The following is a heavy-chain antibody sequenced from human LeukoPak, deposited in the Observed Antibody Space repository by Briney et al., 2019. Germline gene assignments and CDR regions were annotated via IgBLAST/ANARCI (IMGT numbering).Heavy chain of an antibody. D-gene: IGHD6-19*01. Sequence: GGSLRLSCAASGFTFSSYWMSWVRQAPGKGLEWVANIKQDGSEKYYVDSVKGRFTISRDNAKNSLYLQMNSLRAEDTAVYYCARITGGSGWYGLGYYYYYMDVWGKGTTVTVSS. CDR2: IKQDGSEK. CDR1: GFTFSSYW. CDR3: ARITGGSGWYGLGYYYYYMDV. J-gene: IGHJ6*03. V-gene: IGHV3-7*01.